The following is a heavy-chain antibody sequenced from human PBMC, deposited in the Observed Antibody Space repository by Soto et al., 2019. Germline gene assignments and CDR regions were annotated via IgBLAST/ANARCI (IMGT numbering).Heavy chain of an antibody. CDR1: GFSLSNARMG. CDR3: ARITRSRIVCPDWFDP. J-gene: IGHJ5*02. D-gene: IGHD2-8*01. V-gene: IGHV2-26*01. Sequence: SGPTLVNPTETLTLTCTVSGFSLSNARMGVSWIRQPPGKALEWLAHISSNDEKSYSTSLKSRLTISKDTSKSQVVLTMTNMDPVDTATYYCARITRSRIVCPDWFDPWGQGTLVTVSS. CDR2: ISSNDEK.